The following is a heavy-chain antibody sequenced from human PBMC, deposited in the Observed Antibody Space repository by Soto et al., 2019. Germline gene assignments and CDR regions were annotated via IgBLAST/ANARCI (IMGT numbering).Heavy chain of an antibody. D-gene: IGHD1-26*01. CDR2: IIPIFGTA. CDR1: GGTFSSYA. Sequence: QVQLVQSGAEVKKPGSSVKVSCKASGGTFSSYAISWVRQAPGQGLEWMGGIIPIFGTANYAQKFQGRVTITADXSTHTXXRELSSLRSEDTAVYYCARDHGGSGSYYVRTPMGYWGQGTLVTVSS. J-gene: IGHJ4*02. V-gene: IGHV1-69*12. CDR3: ARDHGGSGSYYVRTPMGY.